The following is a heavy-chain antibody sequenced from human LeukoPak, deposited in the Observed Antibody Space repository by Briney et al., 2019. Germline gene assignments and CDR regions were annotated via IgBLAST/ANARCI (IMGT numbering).Heavy chain of an antibody. CDR1: GYSFTSYG. CDR3: ARVGPSAQPYYFDY. CDR2: ISPYNGNT. Sequence: ASVKVSCKASGYSFTSYGIRWVRQAPGQGLEWMGWISPYNGNTDYVQKFQGRVTMTTDTSTSAVYMELRSLRSDDTAVYYCARVGPSAQPYYFDYWGQGTLVTVSS. V-gene: IGHV1-18*01. J-gene: IGHJ4*02.